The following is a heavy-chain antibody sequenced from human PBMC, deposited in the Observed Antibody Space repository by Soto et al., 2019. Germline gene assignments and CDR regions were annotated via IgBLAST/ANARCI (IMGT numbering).Heavy chain of an antibody. D-gene: IGHD1-26*01. CDR3: ARDRLGIVGSTTR. Sequence: GGSLRLSCAASGFTFSSYSMNWVRQAPGKGLEWVSSISSSSSYIYYADSVKGRFTISRDNAKNSLYLQMNSLRAEDTAVYYCARDRLGIVGSTTRWGQGTLVTVSS. CDR1: GFTFSSYS. V-gene: IGHV3-21*01. J-gene: IGHJ4*02. CDR2: ISSSSSYI.